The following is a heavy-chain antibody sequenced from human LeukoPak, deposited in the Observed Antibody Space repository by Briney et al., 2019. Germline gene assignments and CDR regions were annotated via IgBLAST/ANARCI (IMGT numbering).Heavy chain of an antibody. CDR3: ARDRSRLGY. Sequence: GGSLRLSCAPSGFTFSSYWVTWVRQAPGKGLEWVANIKQDGSEKYYVDSVKGRFTISRDNAKNSLYLQMNSLRAEDTAVYYCARDRSRLGYWGQGTLVTVSS. V-gene: IGHV3-7*01. J-gene: IGHJ4*02. CDR1: GFTFSSYW. CDR2: IKQDGSEK.